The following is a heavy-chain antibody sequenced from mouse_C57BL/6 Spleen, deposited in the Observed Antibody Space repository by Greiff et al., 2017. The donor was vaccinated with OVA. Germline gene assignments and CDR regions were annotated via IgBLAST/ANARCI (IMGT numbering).Heavy chain of an antibody. CDR2: IYPRSGNT. V-gene: IGHV1-81*01. CDR3: AVDSSDYYAMDY. J-gene: IGHJ4*01. D-gene: IGHD3-2*02. Sequence: VKLMESGAELARPGASVKLSCKASGYTFTSYGISWVKQRTGQGLEWIGEIYPRSGNTYYNEKFKGKATLTADKSSSTAYMELRSLTSEDSAVYFCAVDSSDYYAMDYWGQGTSVTVSS. CDR1: GYTFTSYG.